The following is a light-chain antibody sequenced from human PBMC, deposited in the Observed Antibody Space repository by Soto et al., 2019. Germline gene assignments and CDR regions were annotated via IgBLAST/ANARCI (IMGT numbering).Light chain of an antibody. J-gene: IGKJ5*01. CDR3: QQRSNWPLIT. Sequence: EIVLTQSPATLSLSPGERATLSCRASHSVSSYLAWYQQKPGQAPRLLIYDASSRAAGIPARFSGSGSGTDYTLTTSSLEPEDLAIYYGQQRSNWPLITFGQGTRLEIK. CDR2: DAS. V-gene: IGKV3-11*01. CDR1: HSVSSY.